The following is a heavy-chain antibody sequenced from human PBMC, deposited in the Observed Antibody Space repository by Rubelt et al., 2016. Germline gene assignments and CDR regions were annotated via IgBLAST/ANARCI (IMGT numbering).Heavy chain of an antibody. V-gene: IGHV4-38-2*02. J-gene: IGHJ5*02. CDR2: LFHSGST. CDR3: ATHKTTYYDFWSGSNWFDP. D-gene: IGHD3-3*01. CDR1: GYSISSGYY. Sequence: QVQLQESGPGLVKPSETLSLTCTVSGYSISSGYYWGWIRQPTGKGLEWIGTLFHSGSTYYNPSLKSRVTILVETSKNQFSLKLSSVTAADTAVYYCATHKTTYYDFWSGSNWFDPWGQGTLVTVSS.